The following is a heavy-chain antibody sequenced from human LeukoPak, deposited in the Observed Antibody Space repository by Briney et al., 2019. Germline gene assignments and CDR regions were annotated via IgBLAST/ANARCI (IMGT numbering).Heavy chain of an antibody. J-gene: IGHJ4*02. CDR1: GYSFTSYW. V-gene: IGHV5-51*01. CDR3: VRHFCSGGSCYYVDY. D-gene: IGHD2-15*01. CDR2: IYPGDSDT. Sequence: GESLKISCKGSGYSFTSYWIGWVRQMPGKGLEWMGIIYPGDSDTRYSPSFQGQVTISADKSISTAYLQWSSLKASDTAMYYCVRHFCSGGSCYYVDYWGQGTLVTVSS.